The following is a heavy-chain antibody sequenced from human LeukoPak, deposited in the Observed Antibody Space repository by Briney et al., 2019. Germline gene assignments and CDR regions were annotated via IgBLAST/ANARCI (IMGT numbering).Heavy chain of an antibody. Sequence: GGSLRLSCTASGFTFGDYAMSWFRQAPGKGLEWVAFIRSKAYGGTTEYAASVKGRFTISRNDSKSIAYLQMNSLKTEDTAVYYCTRARGVTRTFDYWGQGTLVTVSS. CDR2: IRSKAYGGTT. CDR3: TRARGVTRTFDY. J-gene: IGHJ4*02. CDR1: GFTFGDYA. D-gene: IGHD4-23*01. V-gene: IGHV3-49*03.